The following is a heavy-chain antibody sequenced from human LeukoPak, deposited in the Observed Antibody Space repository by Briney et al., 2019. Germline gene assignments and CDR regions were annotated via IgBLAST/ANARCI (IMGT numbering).Heavy chain of an antibody. CDR1: GYTFTGYY. J-gene: IGHJ4*02. CDR3: ARGLNDSWTGENY. CDR2: INPNSGGT. Sequence: GASVKVSCKASGYTFTGYYMHWVRQAPGQGLEWMGWINPNSGGTNYAQKFQGRVTMTRDTSISTAYMELSRLRSDDTAVYYCARGLNDSWTGENYWGQGTLVTVSS. D-gene: IGHD3-3*01. V-gene: IGHV1-2*02.